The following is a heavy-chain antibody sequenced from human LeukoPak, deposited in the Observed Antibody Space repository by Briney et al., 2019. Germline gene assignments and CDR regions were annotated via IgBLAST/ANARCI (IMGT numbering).Heavy chain of an antibody. V-gene: IGHV4-39*07. CDR1: GGSISSSSYY. CDR3: ARRRSYRWFGAYFDY. D-gene: IGHD3-10*01. CDR2: IYYSGST. Sequence: SETLSLTCTVSGGSISSSSYYWGWIRQPPGKGLEWIGSIYYSGSTYYNPSLKSRVTISVDTSKNQFSLKLSSVTAADTAVYYCARRRSYRWFGAYFDYWGQGTLVTVSS. J-gene: IGHJ4*02.